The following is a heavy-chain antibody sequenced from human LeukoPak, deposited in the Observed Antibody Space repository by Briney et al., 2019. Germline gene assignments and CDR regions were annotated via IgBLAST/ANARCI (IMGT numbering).Heavy chain of an antibody. V-gene: IGHV4-38-2*02. D-gene: IGHD4-11*01. CDR3: ARDSTTVIRNWFDP. Sequence: SETQSLTCTVSGYSISSGYYWGWIRQPPGKGLEWIGSIYHSGSTYYNPSLKSRVTISVDTSKNQFSLKLSSVTAADTAVYYCARDSTTVIRNWFDPWGQGTLVTVSS. J-gene: IGHJ5*02. CDR1: GYSISSGYY. CDR2: IYHSGST.